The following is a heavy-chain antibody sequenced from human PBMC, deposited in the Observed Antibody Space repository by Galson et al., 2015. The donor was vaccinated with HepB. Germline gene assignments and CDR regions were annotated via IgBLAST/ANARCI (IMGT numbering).Heavy chain of an antibody. V-gene: IGHV3-30*04. CDR3: ARLDSSIVAVAGTSWDYYYGMDV. D-gene: IGHD6-19*01. CDR2: ISYDGSHK. J-gene: IGHJ6*02. CDR1: GFTFSNYA. Sequence: SLRLSCAAPGFTFSNYAVHWVRQAPGKGLEWVAVISYDGSHKYYADSVKGRFTISRDNSKNTLYLQMNSLRAEDTAVYYCARLDSSIVAVAGTSWDYYYGMDVWGQGTTVTVSS.